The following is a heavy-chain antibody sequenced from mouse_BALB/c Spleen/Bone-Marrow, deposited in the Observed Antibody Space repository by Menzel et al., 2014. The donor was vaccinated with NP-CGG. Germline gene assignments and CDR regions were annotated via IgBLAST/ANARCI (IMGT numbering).Heavy chain of an antibody. Sequence: EVKLVESGTVLARPGAAVKMSCKASGYTFSNYWMHWIKQRPGQGLEWIGTIHPGNSDTTYNQKFKGKAKLTAVTSTSTAYMELSSLTNEDSAVYYCTTLARNNFDCWGQGTTLTVSS. V-gene: IGHV1-5*01. D-gene: IGHD3-1*01. CDR3: TTLARNNFDC. CDR2: IHPGNSDT. J-gene: IGHJ2*01. CDR1: GYTFSNYW.